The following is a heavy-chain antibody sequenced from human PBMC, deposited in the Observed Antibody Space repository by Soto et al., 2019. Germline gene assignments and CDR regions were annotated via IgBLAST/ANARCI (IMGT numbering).Heavy chain of an antibody. J-gene: IGHJ4*02. V-gene: IGHV3-30-3*01. Sequence: GSLRLSCAASGFTFSSYAMHGVRQAPGKGLEWVAVISYDGSNKYYADSVKGRFTISRDNSKNTLYLQMNSLRAEDTAVYYCARGPSSLTRFDYWGQGTLVTVSS. CDR2: ISYDGSNK. D-gene: IGHD2-2*01. CDR1: GFTFSSYA. CDR3: ARGPSSLTRFDY.